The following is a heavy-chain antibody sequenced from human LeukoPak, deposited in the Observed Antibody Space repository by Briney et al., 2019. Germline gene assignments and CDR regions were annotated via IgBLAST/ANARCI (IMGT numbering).Heavy chain of an antibody. CDR3: ARGPRDILTGYYYRPLFDY. D-gene: IGHD3-9*01. V-gene: IGHV4-59*12. Sequence: SETLSLTCTVSGGSISNYHWSWIRQSPGKGLEWIGYIYYSGSTNYKPSLKSRVTISVDGSKSQFSLKLSSVTAADTAVYYCARGPRDILTGYYYRPLFDYWGQGTLVTVSS. CDR1: GGSISNYH. J-gene: IGHJ4*02. CDR2: IYYSGST.